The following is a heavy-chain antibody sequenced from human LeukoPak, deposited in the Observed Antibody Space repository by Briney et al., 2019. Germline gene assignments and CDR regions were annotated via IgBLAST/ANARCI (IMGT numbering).Heavy chain of an antibody. Sequence: GGSLRLSCAASGFDFNIYEMIWVRQAPGKEPEWISYISSSGSLVYYADSAKGRFTVSRDNAQKSLFLQMNGLRVEDTAMYYCARDSLHNYGGTGYGYYFDYWGQGTPVTVSS. V-gene: IGHV3-48*03. J-gene: IGHJ4*02. D-gene: IGHD4/OR15-4a*01. CDR3: ARDSLHNYGGTGYGYYFDY. CDR2: ISSSGSLV. CDR1: GFDFNIYE.